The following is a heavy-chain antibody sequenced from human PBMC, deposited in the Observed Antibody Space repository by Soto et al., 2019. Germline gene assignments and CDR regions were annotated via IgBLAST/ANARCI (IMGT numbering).Heavy chain of an antibody. CDR3: AKARLGSVGGLYDP. Sequence: EVQLLESGGGLVQPGGSLRLSCAASGFTFSNYAMTWVRQAPGKGLEWVSCIGGSDGSTYYADSVKGRFTISRDNSKNTLHLQMNSLRVEATAVYYCAKARLGSVGGLYDPWGQGTLVTVSS. CDR1: GFTFSNYA. J-gene: IGHJ5*02. D-gene: IGHD3-10*01. CDR2: IGGSDGST. V-gene: IGHV3-23*01.